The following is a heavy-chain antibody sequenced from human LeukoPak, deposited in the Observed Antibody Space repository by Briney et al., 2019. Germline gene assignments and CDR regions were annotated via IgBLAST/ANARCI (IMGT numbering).Heavy chain of an antibody. Sequence: GGSLRLSCSASGFTFSDYDMNWVRQAPGKGLGWVSSISYLSSHVYYGDSVKGRFSISRDNAKNSLYLQMSSLGAEDTAIYYCGRAFPPLRTSSAGDLWGQGILVTVSS. D-gene: IGHD3-16*01. CDR1: GFTFSDYD. J-gene: IGHJ4*02. CDR3: GRAFPPLRTSSAGDL. CDR2: ISYLSSHV. V-gene: IGHV3-21*01.